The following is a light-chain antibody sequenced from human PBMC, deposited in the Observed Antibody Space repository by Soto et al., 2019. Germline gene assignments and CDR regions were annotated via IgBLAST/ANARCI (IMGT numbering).Light chain of an antibody. V-gene: IGLV2-14*01. CDR3: SSYTDSTDYA. CDR1: SSDIAIYNF. J-gene: IGLJ1*01. CDR2: QVT. Sequence: QSVLTQPASVSGSPGQSITISCTGTSSDIAIYNFVSWYQQHPGKAPRLMIFQVTNRPSGVSTRFSGSKSGNTASLTISGLQAEDEADYYCSSYTDSTDYAFGTGTKVTVL.